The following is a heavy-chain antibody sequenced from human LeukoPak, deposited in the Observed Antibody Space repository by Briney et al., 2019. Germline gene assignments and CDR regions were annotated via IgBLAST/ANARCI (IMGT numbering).Heavy chain of an antibody. J-gene: IGHJ3*02. Sequence: SVKVSCKASGGTFSSYAISWVRRAPGQGLEWMGGIIPIFGTANYAQKFQGRVTITTDESTSTAYMELSSLRSEDTAVYYCARDSGTTRAFDIWGQGTMVTVSS. D-gene: IGHD1-1*01. CDR1: GGTFSSYA. CDR3: ARDSGTTRAFDI. CDR2: IIPIFGTA. V-gene: IGHV1-69*05.